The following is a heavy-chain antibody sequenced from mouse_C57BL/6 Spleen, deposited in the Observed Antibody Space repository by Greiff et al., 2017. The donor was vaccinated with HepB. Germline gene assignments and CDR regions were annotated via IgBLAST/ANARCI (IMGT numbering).Heavy chain of an antibody. D-gene: IGHD2-4*01. J-gene: IGHJ2*01. CDR2: IRLKSDNYAT. V-gene: IGHV6-3*01. Sequence: EVMLVESGGGLVQPGGSMKLSCVASGFTFSNYWMNWVRQSPEKGLEWVAQIRLKSDNYATHYAESVKGRFTISRDDSKSSVYLQMNNLRAEDTGIYYCTGSYDYDLGYFDYWGQGTTLTVSS. CDR1: GFTFSNYW. CDR3: TGSYDYDLGYFDY.